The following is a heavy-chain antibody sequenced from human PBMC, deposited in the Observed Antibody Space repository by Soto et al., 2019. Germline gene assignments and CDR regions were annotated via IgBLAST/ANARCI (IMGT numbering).Heavy chain of an antibody. CDR2: INHSGST. Sequence: PSETLSLTCTVSGGSISSYYWSWIRQPPGKGLEWIGEINHSGSTNHNPSLKSRVTISADTSKNQFSLKLSSVTAADTAVYYCARFTIFGVVIFSFDCWGQGTLVTVSS. V-gene: IGHV4-34*01. D-gene: IGHD3-3*01. CDR1: GGSISSYY. J-gene: IGHJ4*02. CDR3: ARFTIFGVVIFSFDC.